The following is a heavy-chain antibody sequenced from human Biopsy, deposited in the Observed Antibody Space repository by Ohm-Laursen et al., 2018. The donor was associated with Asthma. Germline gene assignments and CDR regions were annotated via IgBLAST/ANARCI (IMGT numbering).Heavy chain of an antibody. CDR2: ISWNSGSI. Sequence: SLRLSCTASGFTFADYAMHWARQAPGKGLEWVSGISWNSGSIGYADSVKGRFTISRDNAKDSLYLQMNSLRAEDTALYYCAKGEWELLEANFDYWGEGTLVTVSS. CDR1: GFTFADYA. J-gene: IGHJ4*02. V-gene: IGHV3-9*01. D-gene: IGHD1-26*01. CDR3: AKGEWELLEANFDY.